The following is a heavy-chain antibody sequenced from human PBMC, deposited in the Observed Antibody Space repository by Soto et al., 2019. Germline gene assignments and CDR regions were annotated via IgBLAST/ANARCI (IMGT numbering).Heavy chain of an antibody. CDR1: GGSISSSSYY. J-gene: IGHJ5*02. D-gene: IGHD6-19*01. CDR3: ARRHAGSGVHNWFDP. Sequence: QLQLQESGPGLVKPSETLSLTCTVSGGSISSSSYYWGWIRQPPGKGLEWIGSIYYSGSTYYNPSLKRRVTISVDTSKNQFSLKLSSVTAADTAVYYCARRHAGSGVHNWFDPWGQGTLVTVSS. CDR2: IYYSGST. V-gene: IGHV4-39*01.